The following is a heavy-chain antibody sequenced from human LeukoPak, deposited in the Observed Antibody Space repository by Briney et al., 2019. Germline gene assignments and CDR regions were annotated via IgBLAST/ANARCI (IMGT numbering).Heavy chain of an antibody. CDR1: GFTFSSYG. V-gene: IGHV3-23*01. D-gene: IGHD3-10*01. Sequence: PGGSLRLSCAASGFTFSSYGMSWVRQAPGKGLEWVSAISGSGGSTYYADSVKGRFTISRDNSKNTLYLQMNSLKGDDTAVYYCAKDSAFYYMDVWGKGTTVTVSS. CDR2: ISGSGGST. J-gene: IGHJ6*03. CDR3: AKDSAFYYMDV.